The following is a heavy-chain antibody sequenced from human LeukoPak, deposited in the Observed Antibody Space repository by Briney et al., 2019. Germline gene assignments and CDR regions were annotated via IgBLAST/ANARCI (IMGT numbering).Heavy chain of an antibody. D-gene: IGHD3-10*01. V-gene: IGHV3-33*01. J-gene: IGHJ4*02. Sequence: HPGGSLRLSCAASGFTFSSYGMHWVRQAPGKGLEWVAVIWYDGSNKYHADSVKGRFTISRDNSKNTLYLQMNSLRAEDTAVYYCARSRITMVRGVITYYFDYWGQGTLVTVSS. CDR1: GFTFSSYG. CDR3: ARSRITMVRGVITYYFDY. CDR2: IWYDGSNK.